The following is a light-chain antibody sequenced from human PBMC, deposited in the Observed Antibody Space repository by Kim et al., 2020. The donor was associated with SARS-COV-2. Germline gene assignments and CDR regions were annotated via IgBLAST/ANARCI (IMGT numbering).Light chain of an antibody. CDR3: QHYDNPPRT. Sequence: DIQMTQSPSSLSASVGDRVTITCQASQDIRNFLNWYQQKPGKAPTLLIYDTFHLPTGVPSRFSGSGSMTDFTLTISGLQPEDIATYFCQHYDNPPRTFGQGTKVDIK. V-gene: IGKV1-33*01. CDR1: QDIRNF. J-gene: IGKJ1*01. CDR2: DTF.